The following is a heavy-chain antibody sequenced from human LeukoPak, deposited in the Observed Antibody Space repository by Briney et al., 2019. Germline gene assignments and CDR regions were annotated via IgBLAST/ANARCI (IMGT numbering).Heavy chain of an antibody. CDR3: ASVWGPTFDY. CDR2: ISSSSSYI. Sequence: GGSLRLSCAASGFTFSRYSMNWVRHAPGTGLEWVSSISSSSSYIYYADSVKGRFTISRDNAKHSLYLHMNSLRAEDTAVYYCASVWGPTFDYWGQGTLVTVYS. V-gene: IGHV3-21*01. J-gene: IGHJ4*02. CDR1: GFTFSRYS. D-gene: IGHD3-16*01.